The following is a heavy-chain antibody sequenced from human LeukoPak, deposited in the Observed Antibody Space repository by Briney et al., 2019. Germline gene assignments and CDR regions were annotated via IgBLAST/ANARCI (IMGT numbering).Heavy chain of an antibody. CDR1: GFTFSSYG. D-gene: IGHD3-10*01. V-gene: IGHV3-30*18. CDR2: ISYDGSNK. CDR3: AKTVRGAYDF. Sequence: GGSLRLSCAASGFTFSSYGMHWVRQAPGKGLEWVAVISYDGSNKYYADSVKGRFSISRDNSQNTLFLQMNSLRAEDTALYFCAKTVRGAYDFWGQGTPVTVSS. J-gene: IGHJ4*02.